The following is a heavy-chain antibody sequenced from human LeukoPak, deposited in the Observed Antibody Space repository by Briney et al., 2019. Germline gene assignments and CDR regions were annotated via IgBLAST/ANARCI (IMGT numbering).Heavy chain of an antibody. CDR3: ARGNSGSSYGYFDY. CDR2: ISGYNGNT. Sequence: ASVKVSCKASGYTFTSYGISWLRQALGQGLEWMGWISGYNGNTDYAQKFQGRVTLTTDTSTSTAYMDLRSLRSDDSAVYYCARGNSGSSYGYFDYWGQGNLVTVSS. J-gene: IGHJ4*02. D-gene: IGHD1-26*01. V-gene: IGHV1-18*01. CDR1: GYTFTSYG.